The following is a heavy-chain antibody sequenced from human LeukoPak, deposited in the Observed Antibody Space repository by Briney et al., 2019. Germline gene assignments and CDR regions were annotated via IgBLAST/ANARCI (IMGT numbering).Heavy chain of an antibody. CDR3: AAGEYYYDSSGFPLSRAFDI. D-gene: IGHD3-22*01. V-gene: IGHV1-69*13. CDR2: IIPIFGTA. Sequence: SVKVSCKASGGTFSSYAISWVRQAPGQGPEWMGGIIPIFGTANYAQKFQGRVTITADESTSTAYMELSSLRSEDTAVYYCAAGEYYYDSSGFPLSRAFDIWGQGTMVTVSS. J-gene: IGHJ3*02. CDR1: GGTFSSYA.